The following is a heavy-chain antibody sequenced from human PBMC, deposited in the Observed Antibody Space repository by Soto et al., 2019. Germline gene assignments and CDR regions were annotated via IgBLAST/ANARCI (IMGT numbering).Heavy chain of an antibody. CDR1: GYTFTSYG. Sequence: ASVKVSCKASGYTFTSYGISWVRQAPGQGLEWMGWISAYNGNTNYAQKLQGRVTMTTDTSTSTAYMELRSLRSDDTAVYYCARDQQVVAASYYYYGMDVWGQGPTVTVSS. CDR3: ARDQQVVAASYYYYGMDV. J-gene: IGHJ6*02. D-gene: IGHD2-15*01. CDR2: ISAYNGNT. V-gene: IGHV1-18*04.